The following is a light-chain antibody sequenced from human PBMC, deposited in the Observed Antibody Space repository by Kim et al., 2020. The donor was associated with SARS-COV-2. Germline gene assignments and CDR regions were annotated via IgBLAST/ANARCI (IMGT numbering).Light chain of an antibody. CDR3: QQYATSPRA. CDR2: GAS. J-gene: IGKJ1*01. V-gene: IGKV3-20*01. CDR1: QSVTSSY. Sequence: ETVLTQSPGTLSLSPGERATLSCRASQSVTSSYLAWYQQKPGQAPRLLIYGASSRATGIPDRFSGSGSGTDFTLTINRLEPEDFAVYFCQQYATSPRAFGQGTTVDIK.